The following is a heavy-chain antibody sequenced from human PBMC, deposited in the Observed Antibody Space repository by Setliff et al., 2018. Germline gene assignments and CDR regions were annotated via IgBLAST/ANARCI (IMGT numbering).Heavy chain of an antibody. CDR1: GGSISSYY. CDR3: ARAGPTVTFFRVLVISWWDP. V-gene: IGHV4-59*08. CDR2: IYYSGST. Sequence: NPSETLSLTCTVSGGSISSYYWSWIRQPPGKGLEWIGYIYYSGSTNYNPSLKSRVTISVDTSKNQFSLKLSSVTAADTATYYCARAGPTVTFFRVLVISWWDPWGQGSLVTVSS. D-gene: IGHD3-3*01. J-gene: IGHJ5*02.